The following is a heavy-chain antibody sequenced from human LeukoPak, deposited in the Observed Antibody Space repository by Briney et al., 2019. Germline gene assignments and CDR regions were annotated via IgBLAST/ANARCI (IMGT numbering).Heavy chain of an antibody. Sequence: GGSLRLSCAASGFTFSSYAMHWVRQAPGKGLEWVAVISYDGGNKYYADSVKGRFTISRDNSKNTLYLQMNSLRAEDTAVYYCARDARYSSSSAFERFLLWGQGTLVTVSS. D-gene: IGHD6-13*01. J-gene: IGHJ4*02. CDR2: ISYDGGNK. V-gene: IGHV3-30-3*01. CDR1: GFTFSSYA. CDR3: ARDARYSSSSAFERFLL.